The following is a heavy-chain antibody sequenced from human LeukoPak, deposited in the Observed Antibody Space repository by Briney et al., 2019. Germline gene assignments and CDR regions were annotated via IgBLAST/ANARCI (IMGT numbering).Heavy chain of an antibody. D-gene: IGHD1-26*01. Sequence: SETLSLTCTVSGGSISSSSYYWGWIRQPPGKGLEWIGSIYYSGSTYYNPSLKSRVTISVDTSKNQFSLKLSSVTAAVTAVYYCARQGGSYLYYLDYWGQGTLVTVSS. CDR3: ARQGGSYLYYLDY. CDR1: GGSISSSSYY. V-gene: IGHV4-39*01. J-gene: IGHJ4*02. CDR2: IYYSGST.